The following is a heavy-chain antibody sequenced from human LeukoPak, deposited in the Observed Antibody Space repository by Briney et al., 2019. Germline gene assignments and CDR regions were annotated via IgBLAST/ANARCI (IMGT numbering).Heavy chain of an antibody. V-gene: IGHV1-46*01. Sequence: ASLKVSCKASGYTFTSYYMHWVRQAPGQGLEWMGIINPSYDTTTYAQKFQGRVTMTRDTSTSTVYMELSSLRSEDTAVYYCARVRLSGTYLDAFDIWGQGTMVTVSS. CDR3: ARVRLSGTYLDAFDI. J-gene: IGHJ3*02. CDR1: GYTFTSYY. D-gene: IGHD1-26*01. CDR2: INPSYDTT.